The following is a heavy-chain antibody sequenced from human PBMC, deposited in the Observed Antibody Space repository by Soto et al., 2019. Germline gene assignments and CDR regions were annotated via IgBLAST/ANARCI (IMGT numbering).Heavy chain of an antibody. Sequence: GGSLRLSCAASGFNCSSYAMSWVRQAPGKGLDWASAISGSGGSTYYADSVKGRFTISRDNSKNTLYLQMNSLRAEDTAVYYCAKGGVYGHPGSYFDYWGQGTLVTGLL. CDR3: AKGGVYGHPGSYFDY. J-gene: IGHJ4*02. CDR2: ISGSGGST. D-gene: IGHD1-26*01. CDR1: GFNCSSYA. V-gene: IGHV3-23*01.